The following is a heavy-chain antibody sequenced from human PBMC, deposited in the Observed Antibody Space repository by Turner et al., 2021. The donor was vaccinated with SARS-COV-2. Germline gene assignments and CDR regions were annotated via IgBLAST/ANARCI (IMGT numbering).Heavy chain of an antibody. CDR2: FYIIGDS. CDR1: GGSISSRS. CDR3: AKHKGSTSGYDHGMDV. J-gene: IGHJ6*02. D-gene: IGHD1-1*01. V-gene: IGHV4-59*08. Sequence: QLQLQVSGPGLVRPSATLSLTCTVAGGSISSRSWCWFRQPPGRGLGWIGDFYIIGDSDNNTTVRSGSSISVDTSKNQHSLNLLPMTAADTAVYDCAKHKGSTSGYDHGMDVWGQGTAVIVSS.